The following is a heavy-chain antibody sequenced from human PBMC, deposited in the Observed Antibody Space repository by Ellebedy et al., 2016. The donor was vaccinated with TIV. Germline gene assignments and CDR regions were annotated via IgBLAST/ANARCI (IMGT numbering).Heavy chain of an antibody. V-gene: IGHV1-2*02. J-gene: IGHJ5*02. Sequence: ASVKVSCKASGYTFTSYYIYWVRQAPGRGLEWMGWINPNSGGTNYAQKFQGRVTMTRDTSISTAYMELSRLRSDDTAVYYCARELRMDRIAAPRGWFDPWGQGTLVTVSS. CDR2: INPNSGGT. D-gene: IGHD6-6*01. CDR3: ARELRMDRIAAPRGWFDP. CDR1: GYTFTSYY.